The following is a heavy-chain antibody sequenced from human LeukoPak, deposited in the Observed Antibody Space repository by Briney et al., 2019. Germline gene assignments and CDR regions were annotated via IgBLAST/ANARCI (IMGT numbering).Heavy chain of an antibody. J-gene: IGHJ4*02. CDR2: IREDGGHT. CDR1: GGSIGSHY. V-gene: IGHV3-7*01. Sequence: ETLSLTCTVSGGSIGSHYWTWVRQAPGKGLEWVANIREDGGHTNYLDSVKGRFTISRDNAKNSLFLQMDGLRVDDTAVYFCAKDGRGGHNDFWGQGTLITVSS. D-gene: IGHD4-23*01. CDR3: AKDGRGGHNDF.